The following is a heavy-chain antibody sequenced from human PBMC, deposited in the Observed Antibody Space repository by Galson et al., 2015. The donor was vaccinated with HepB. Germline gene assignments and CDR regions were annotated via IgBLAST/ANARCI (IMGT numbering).Heavy chain of an antibody. J-gene: IGHJ5*02. V-gene: IGHV3-23*01. Sequence: LRLSCAASGFSFSTYAMSWVRQAPGKGLEWVSSIGGGGGATYYADSVKGRFTISRDNFKNTLSLQMNSLRAEDTAIYYCASPGPFYSGSHHWGQGTLVTVSS. CDR1: GFSFSTYA. CDR2: IGGGGGAT. D-gene: IGHD1-26*01. CDR3: ASPGPFYSGSHH.